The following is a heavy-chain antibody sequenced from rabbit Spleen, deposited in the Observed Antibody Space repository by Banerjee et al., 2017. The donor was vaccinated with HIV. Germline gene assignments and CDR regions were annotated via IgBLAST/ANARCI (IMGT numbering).Heavy chain of an antibody. CDR3: ARGSAAMTMVITGYYLNL. CDR2: IDSGNSGFT. Sequence: QSLEESRGDLVKPGASLTLTCKASGVSFSFNSYMCWVRQAPGKGLEWIACIDSGNSGFTYFASWAKGRFTISKTSSTTVTLQMTSLTAADTATYFCARGSAAMTMVITGYYLNLWGPGTLVTVS. V-gene: IGHV1S40*01. J-gene: IGHJ4*01. D-gene: IGHD2-1*01. CDR1: GVSFSFNSY.